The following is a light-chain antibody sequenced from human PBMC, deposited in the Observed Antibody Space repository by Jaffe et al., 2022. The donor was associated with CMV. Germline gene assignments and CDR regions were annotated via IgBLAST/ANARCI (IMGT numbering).Light chain of an antibody. CDR1: QSVSSN. CDR3: QQYNNWPWT. V-gene: IGKV3-15*01. Sequence: EMVMTQSPATLSVSPGERATLSCRASQSVSSNLAWYQQKPGQAPRLLISGASARATGIPARFSGSGSGIEFTLTISSLQSEDFAVYYCQQYNNWPWTFGQGTKVEIK. CDR2: GAS. J-gene: IGKJ1*01.